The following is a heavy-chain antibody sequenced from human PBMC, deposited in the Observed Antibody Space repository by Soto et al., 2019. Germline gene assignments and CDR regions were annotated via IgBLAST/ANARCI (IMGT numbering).Heavy chain of an antibody. Sequence: SETLSLTCTVSGGSITSSSYYWGWIRQPPGKGLEWIGSVYYSGSTYYDPSLKSRFTISVDTSKNHFSLRLSSVTAADTAVYYCAKRFDYAFYFDYWGQGTLVTVSS. CDR1: GGSITSSSYY. V-gene: IGHV4-39*02. J-gene: IGHJ4*02. CDR3: AKRFDYAFYFDY. D-gene: IGHD4-17*01. CDR2: VYYSGST.